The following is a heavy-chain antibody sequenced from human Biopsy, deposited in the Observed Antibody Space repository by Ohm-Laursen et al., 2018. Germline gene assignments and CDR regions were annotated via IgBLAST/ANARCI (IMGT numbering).Heavy chain of an antibody. V-gene: IGHV1-2*02. J-gene: IGHJ5*02. D-gene: IGHD3-22*01. CDR3: TGGGYYYDSLAYYYWFDP. Sequence: ASVKVSCKVSGYTFTGYHVHWVRQAPGQGLEWMGWINAKTGDTNYAQKFQGRVTMTRDTSISTAYVDLSSLRSDDTAVYYCTGGGYYYDSLAYYYWFDPWGQGTLVTVSS. CDR1: GYTFTGYH. CDR2: INAKTGDT.